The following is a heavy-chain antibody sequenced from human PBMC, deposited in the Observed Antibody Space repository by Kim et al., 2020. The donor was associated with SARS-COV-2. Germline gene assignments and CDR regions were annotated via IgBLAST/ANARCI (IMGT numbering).Heavy chain of an antibody. D-gene: IGHD3-10*01. CDR2: ISYDGSNK. CDR1: GFTFSSYA. V-gene: IGHV3-30*04. CDR3: ARGELWFGELLIPPFDY. J-gene: IGHJ4*02. Sequence: GGSLRLSCAASGFTFSSYAMHWVRQAPGKGLEWVAVISYDGSNKYYADSVKGRFTISRDNSKNTLYLQMNSLRAEDTAVYYCARGELWFGELLIPPFDYWGQGTLVTVSS.